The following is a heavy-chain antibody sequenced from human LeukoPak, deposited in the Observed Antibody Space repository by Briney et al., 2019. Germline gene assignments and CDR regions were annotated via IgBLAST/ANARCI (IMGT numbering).Heavy chain of an antibody. V-gene: IGHV4-4*02. CDR1: IGSISSSKW. D-gene: IGHD2-21*01. J-gene: IGHJ2*01. Sequence: SETLSLTCSVSIGSISSSKWWSWVRQSPVKGLEWIGEIYLYGTTNYNPSFTSRVTMSVDRSRNQFSLKLTSVTAADTAVYYCARPPRRQHRGGYFDLWGRGTLVTVSS. CDR3: ARPPRRQHRGGYFDL. CDR2: IYLYGTT.